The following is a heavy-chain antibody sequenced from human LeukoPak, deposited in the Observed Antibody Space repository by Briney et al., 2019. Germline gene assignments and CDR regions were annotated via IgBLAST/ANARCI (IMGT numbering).Heavy chain of an antibody. D-gene: IGHD6-19*01. CDR3: ARDPLGSGLFDY. Sequence: PGGSLRLSCAASGFTFSGYSMNWVRQPPGKGLEWVSYITSRSSGTNYAESVKGRFTISRDNAKNSLYLQMNSLRDDDTAVYYCARDPLGSGLFDYWGQGTLVTVSS. J-gene: IGHJ4*02. V-gene: IGHV3-48*02. CDR1: GFTFSGYS. CDR2: ITSRSSGT.